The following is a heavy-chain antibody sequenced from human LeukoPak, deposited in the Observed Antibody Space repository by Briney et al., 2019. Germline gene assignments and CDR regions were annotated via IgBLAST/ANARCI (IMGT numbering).Heavy chain of an antibody. D-gene: IGHD3-9*01. J-gene: IGHJ4*02. CDR3: RVLRYFDWIYFDY. CDR2: IKQDGSEK. CDR1: GFTFSSYW. Sequence: PGGSLRLSCAASGFTFSSYWMSWVRQAPGKGLEWVANIKQDGSEKYYVDSVKGRFTISRDNAKNSLYLQMNSLRAEDTAVYYCRVLRYFDWIYFDYWGQGTLVTVSS. V-gene: IGHV3-7*01.